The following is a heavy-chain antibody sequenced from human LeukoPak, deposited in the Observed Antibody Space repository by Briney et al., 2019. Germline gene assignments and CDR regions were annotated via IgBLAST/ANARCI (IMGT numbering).Heavy chain of an antibody. V-gene: IGHV4-59*02. CDR3: SEGYFEPFAH. D-gene: IGHD2/OR15-2a*01. J-gene: IGHJ4*02. CDR1: GASVSTSH. CDR2: LSYTGKT. Sequence: SETLSLTCVVSGASVSTSHWNWIRQLPGKGLEWIGCLSYTGKTDYNPSFASRVTISLGTSKNQVSLKLRSVTTVDTATYFCSEGYFEPFAHWGQGILVAVSS.